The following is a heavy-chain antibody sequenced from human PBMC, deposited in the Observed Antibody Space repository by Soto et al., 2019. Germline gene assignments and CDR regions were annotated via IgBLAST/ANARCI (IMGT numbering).Heavy chain of an antibody. D-gene: IGHD3-9*01. J-gene: IGHJ4*02. Sequence: QVQLQESGPGLVKPSGTLSLTCTVSGASINRNNWWSWVRQAPGKGLEWIGEIYHSGSTNYNPSLKSRVTISVDKSKNQFSLKPRSVTAADTAVYYCARSITFDWLFFDYWGQGTLVTVSS. CDR1: GASINRNNW. V-gene: IGHV4-4*02. CDR3: ARSITFDWLFFDY. CDR2: IYHSGST.